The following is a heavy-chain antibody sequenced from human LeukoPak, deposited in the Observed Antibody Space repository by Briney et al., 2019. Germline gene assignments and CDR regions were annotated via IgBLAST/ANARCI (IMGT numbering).Heavy chain of an antibody. CDR2: IRYDGSNK. CDR1: GFTFNSYG. J-gene: IGHJ4*02. V-gene: IGHV3-30*02. CDR3: AKDMIAVAGSSFDY. Sequence: GGSLRLSCAASGFTFNSYGMHWVRQAPGKGLEWVAFIRYDGSNKYYADSVKGRFTFSRDNSKNTLYLQMNSLRAEDAAMYYCAKDMIAVAGSSFDYWGQGTLVTVSS. D-gene: IGHD6-19*01.